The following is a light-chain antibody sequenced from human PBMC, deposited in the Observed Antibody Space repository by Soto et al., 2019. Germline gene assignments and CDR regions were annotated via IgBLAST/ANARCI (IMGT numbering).Light chain of an antibody. CDR1: QDISEY. J-gene: IGKJ1*01. Sequence: DIQMTQSPSSLSASVGERVTITCQASQDISEYVNWYHQKPGKAPKLLIYDASTLETGVPSRFSGSGSGTDFTFTISSLQPEDIGTYYCQQYDIVPPWTFGQGTKVDIK. CDR2: DAS. CDR3: QQYDIVPPWT. V-gene: IGKV1-33*01.